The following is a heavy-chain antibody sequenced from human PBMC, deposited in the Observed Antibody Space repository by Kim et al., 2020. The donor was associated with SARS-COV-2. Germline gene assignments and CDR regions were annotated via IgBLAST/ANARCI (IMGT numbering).Heavy chain of an antibody. CDR3: ARGYGAGANY. D-gene: IGHD3-10*01. V-gene: IGHV3-74*01. Sequence: SASSDDSVKGRFTSDRDDAKNTLYLQMHSLRVEYTAVYYCARGYGAGANYWGQGTLVTVST. CDR2: SA. J-gene: IGHJ4*02.